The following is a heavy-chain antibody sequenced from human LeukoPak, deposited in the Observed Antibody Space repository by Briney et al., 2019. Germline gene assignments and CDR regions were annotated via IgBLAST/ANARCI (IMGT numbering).Heavy chain of an antibody. D-gene: IGHD2-2*01. CDR3: AKTRGPVAIRPDS. Sequence: GGSLRLSCPASGFTLTHYFISWVRQAPGKGLEWVSSIFGSGVNTYYADSVKGRFTISRDTSINTLYLHMNSLRAEYTSVYYCAKTRGPVAIRPDSWGQGSLVSVSS. CDR2: IFGSGVNT. V-gene: IGHV3-23*01. CDR1: GFTLTHYF. J-gene: IGHJ4*02.